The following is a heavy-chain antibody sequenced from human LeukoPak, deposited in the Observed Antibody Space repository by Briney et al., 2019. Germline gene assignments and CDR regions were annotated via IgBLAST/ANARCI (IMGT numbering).Heavy chain of an antibody. D-gene: IGHD2-21*02. CDR2: ISGSGGST. CDR1: GFTFSSYA. CDR3: AKDVVVTAIHSDY. V-gene: IGHV3-23*01. Sequence: GSLGLSCAASGFTFSSYAMSRVRPAPGEGLGGGSAISGSGGSTYYAGSVKGRFTNPRDNSKTTLYLQMNSLRAEDTAVYYCAKDVVVTAIHSDYWGRGTLVSVFS. J-gene: IGHJ4*02.